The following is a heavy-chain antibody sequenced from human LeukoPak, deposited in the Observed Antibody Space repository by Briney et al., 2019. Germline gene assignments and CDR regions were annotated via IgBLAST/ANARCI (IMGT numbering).Heavy chain of an antibody. D-gene: IGHD3-22*01. J-gene: IGHJ4*02. CDR1: GFTFSSYG. CDR2: IRYDGSNK. CDR3: ARIDGQYYHDSSGYFDY. Sequence: GGSLRLSCAASGFTFSSYGMHWVRQAPGKGLEWVAFIRYDGSNKYYADSVKGRFTISRDNSKNTLYLQMNSLRAEDTAVYYYARIDGQYYHDSSGYFDYWGQGTLVTVSS. V-gene: IGHV3-30*02.